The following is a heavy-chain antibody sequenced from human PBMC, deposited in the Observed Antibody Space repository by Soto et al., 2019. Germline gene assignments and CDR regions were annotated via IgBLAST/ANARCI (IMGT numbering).Heavy chain of an antibody. CDR1: GFTFSNYA. D-gene: IGHD6-19*01. J-gene: IGHJ4*02. CDR2: IIDSGGTT. CDR3: AKTPHSGWYSVYFDY. Sequence: EVQLLESGGGLVQPGGSLRLSCAASGFTFSNYAMSWVRQAPGKGLEWVSTIIDSGGTTYYGDSVKGRFTISRDNSKKTLFLQMNSLRAEDTAVYYCAKTPHSGWYSVYFDYWGQGTLVTVSS. V-gene: IGHV3-23*01.